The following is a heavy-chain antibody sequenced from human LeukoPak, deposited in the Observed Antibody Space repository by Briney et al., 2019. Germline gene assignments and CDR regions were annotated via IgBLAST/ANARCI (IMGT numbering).Heavy chain of an antibody. D-gene: IGHD5-18*01. CDR2: IYTSGST. CDR3: ARDVRSVDTAILTP. CDR1: GGSISSYY. Sequence: SETLSLTCTVAGGSISSYYWSWIRQPAGKGLGWIGRIYTSGSTNYNPSLKSRVTMSVDTSKNQFSLKLSSVTAADTAVYYCARDVRSVDTAILTPWGQGTLVTVSS. V-gene: IGHV4-4*07. J-gene: IGHJ4*02.